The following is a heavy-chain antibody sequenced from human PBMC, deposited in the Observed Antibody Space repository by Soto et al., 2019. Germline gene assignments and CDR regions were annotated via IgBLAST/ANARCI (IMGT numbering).Heavy chain of an antibody. CDR3: ARSPLGYDYVRQTWREVGDSFDI. D-gene: IGHD3-16*01. CDR2: LIHGGST. CDR1: GASLGGFH. J-gene: IGHJ3*02. V-gene: IGHV4-34*12. Sequence: QVRLEQWGAGLLKPSETLSLTCAIYGASLGGFHWTWLRQAPGKGLEWIGELIHGGSTNYNPSLKSLVSFSLGTSKNQFSLHLMSVTAADTAVYYCARSPLGYDYVRQTWREVGDSFDIWGRGTMVTVSS.